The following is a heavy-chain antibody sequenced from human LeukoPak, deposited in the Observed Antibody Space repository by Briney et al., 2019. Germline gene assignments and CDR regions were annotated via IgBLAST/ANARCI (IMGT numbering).Heavy chain of an antibody. CDR3: ARDTYCGGDCYSPYAEYFQH. CDR1: GFTFISYW. J-gene: IGHJ1*01. D-gene: IGHD2-21*02. Sequence: PGGSLRLSCAASGFTFISYWMHWVRQAPGKGLVWVSRINSDGSSTSYADSVKGRFTISSDNAKNTLYLQMNSLRAEDTAVYDCARDTYCGGDCYSPYAEYFQHWGQGTLVTVSS. CDR2: INSDGSST. V-gene: IGHV3-74*01.